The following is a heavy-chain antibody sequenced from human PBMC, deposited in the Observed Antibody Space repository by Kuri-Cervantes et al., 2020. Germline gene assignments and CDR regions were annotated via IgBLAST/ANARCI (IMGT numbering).Heavy chain of an antibody. Sequence: GESLKISCAASGFTFSSYAMSWVRQAPGKGLEWVSAISGSGGSTYYADSVKGRFTISRDNSKNTLYLQMNSLRAEDTAVYYCVKVLSYDDIVVVVAATFDAFDIWGQGTMVTVSS. J-gene: IGHJ3*02. CDR3: VKVLSYDDIVVVVAATFDAFDI. V-gene: IGHV3-23*01. CDR1: GFTFSSYA. D-gene: IGHD2-15*01. CDR2: ISGSGGST.